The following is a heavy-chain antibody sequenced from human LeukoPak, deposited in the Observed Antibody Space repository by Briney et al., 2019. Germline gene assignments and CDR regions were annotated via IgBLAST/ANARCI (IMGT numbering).Heavy chain of an antibody. CDR1: GYTPTELS. Sequence: ASVKVSCKVSGYTPTELSMHWVRQAPGKGLEWMGGFDPEDGETIYAQKFQGRVTMAEDTSTDTAYMELSSLRSEDTAVYYCATSLGSSGTYYFDYWGQGTLVTVSS. CDR2: FDPEDGET. CDR3: ATSLGSSGTYYFDY. D-gene: IGHD1-26*01. J-gene: IGHJ4*02. V-gene: IGHV1-24*01.